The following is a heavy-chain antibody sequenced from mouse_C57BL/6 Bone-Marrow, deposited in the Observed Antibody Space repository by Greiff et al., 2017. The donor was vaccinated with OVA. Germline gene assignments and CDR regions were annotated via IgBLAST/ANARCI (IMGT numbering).Heavy chain of an antibody. CDR1: GYTFTSYW. J-gene: IGHJ2*01. V-gene: IGHV1-61*01. D-gene: IGHD1-1*01. CDR2: IYPSDSET. Sequence: QVQLKQPGAELVRPGSSVKLSCKASGYTFTSYWVDWVKQRPGQGLEWIGNIYPSDSETHYNQKFKDKATLTVDKSSSTAYMQLSSLTSEDSAVYYCARYYYGSSSFDYWGQGTTLTVSS. CDR3: ARYYYGSSSFDY.